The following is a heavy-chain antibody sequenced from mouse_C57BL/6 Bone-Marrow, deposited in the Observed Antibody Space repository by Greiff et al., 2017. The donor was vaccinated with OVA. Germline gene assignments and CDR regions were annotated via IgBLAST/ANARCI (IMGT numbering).Heavy chain of an antibody. J-gene: IGHJ1*03. CDR1: GYTFTSYW. V-gene: IGHV1-64*01. Sequence: QVQLKQPGAELVKPGASVKLSCKASGYTFTSYWMPWVKQRPGQGLEWIGMIHPNSGSTNYNEKFKSKATLTVDKSSSTAYMQLSSLPSEDSAVYNGAREGGVDYWYFDVWGTGTTVTVSS. D-gene: IGHD1-1*01. CDR2: IHPNSGST. CDR3: AREGGVDYWYFDV.